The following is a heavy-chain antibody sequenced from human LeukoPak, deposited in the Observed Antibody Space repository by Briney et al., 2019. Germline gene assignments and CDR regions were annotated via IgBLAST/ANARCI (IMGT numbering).Heavy chain of an antibody. D-gene: IGHD2-15*01. CDR2: SRDKGNSYTT. J-gene: IGHJ5*02. CDR3: ARPKYCSGGSCLSWRTWFDP. V-gene: IGHV3-72*01. Sequence: GGSLRLSCAASGFTFSDHYIDWVRQAPGKGLEWVGRSRDKGNSYTTAYAASVRGRFTISRDDSKNSLYLQMNSLKIEDTAVYYCARPKYCSGGSCLSWRTWFDPWGQGTLVTVSS. CDR1: GFTFSDHY.